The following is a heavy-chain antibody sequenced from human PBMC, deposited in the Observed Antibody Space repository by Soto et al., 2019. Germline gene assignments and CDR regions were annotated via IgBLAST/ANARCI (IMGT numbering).Heavy chain of an antibody. CDR3: ARGWDFWSGYYTGGFDY. V-gene: IGHV4-39*01. CDR2: IYYSGNS. J-gene: IGHJ4*02. D-gene: IGHD3-3*01. Sequence: SETLSLTCSVSDSSLSSSTYYWGWIRQPPGKGLEWIGSIYYSGNSYYNPPLKSRVTISVDTSKNQLSLNLTSVTAADTAVYYCARGWDFWSGYYTGGFDYWGQGTPVTVSS. CDR1: DSSLSSSTYY.